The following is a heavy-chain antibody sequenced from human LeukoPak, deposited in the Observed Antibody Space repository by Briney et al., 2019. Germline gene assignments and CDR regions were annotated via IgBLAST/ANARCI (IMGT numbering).Heavy chain of an antibody. CDR1: GFTFSTYG. CDR2: IRYDGSNK. V-gene: IGHV3-30*02. CDR3: AKGVGGYCSSASCYTDPFDY. Sequence: GGSLRLSCAASGFTFSTYGMHWVRQAPGKGLEWVTFIRYDGSNKYYADSVKGRFTISRDNSKNTLYLQMNSLRAEDTAVYYCAKGVGGYCSSASCYTDPFDYWGQGTLVTVSS. J-gene: IGHJ4*02. D-gene: IGHD2-2*02.